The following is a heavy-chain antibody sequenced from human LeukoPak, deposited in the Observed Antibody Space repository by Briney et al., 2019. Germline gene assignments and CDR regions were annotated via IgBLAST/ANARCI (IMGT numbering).Heavy chain of an antibody. V-gene: IGHV3-13*01. J-gene: IGHJ4*02. Sequence: PGGSLRLSCAASGFTFSSYDMPWVRQATGKGLEWVSAIGTAGDTYYPGSVKGRFTISRENAKNSLYLQMNSLRAGDTAVYYCARGGIAAVPDYWGQGTLVTVSS. CDR3: ARGGIAAVPDY. CDR1: GFTFSSYD. D-gene: IGHD6-13*01. CDR2: IGTAGDT.